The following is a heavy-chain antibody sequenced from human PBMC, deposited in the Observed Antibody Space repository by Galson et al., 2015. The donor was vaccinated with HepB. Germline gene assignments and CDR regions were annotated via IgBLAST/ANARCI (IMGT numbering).Heavy chain of an antibody. J-gene: IGHJ4*02. V-gene: IGHV7-4-1*02. CDR2: INTNTGNP. CDR3: ARGSPNIVATQILDY. CDR1: GYTFTSYA. D-gene: IGHD5-12*01. Sequence: SVKVSCKASGYTFTSYAMNCVRQAPGQGLEWMGWINTNTGNPTYAQGFTGRFVFSLDTSVSTASLQISSLKAEDTAVYYCARGSPNIVATQILDYWGQGTLVTVSS.